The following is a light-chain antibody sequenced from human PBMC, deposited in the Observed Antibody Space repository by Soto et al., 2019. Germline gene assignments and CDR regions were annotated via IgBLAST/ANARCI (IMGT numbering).Light chain of an antibody. V-gene: IGLV2-14*01. J-gene: IGLJ1*01. CDR2: EVS. Sequence: HSALTQPASVSGSPGQSITISCTGTSSDVGGYNYVSWYQQHPGKAPKLMIYEVSNRPSGVSNRFSGSKSGNTASLTISGLQAEDEADYYCSSHTSSSTLYVFGTGTKVTV. CDR1: SSDVGGYNY. CDR3: SSHTSSSTLYV.